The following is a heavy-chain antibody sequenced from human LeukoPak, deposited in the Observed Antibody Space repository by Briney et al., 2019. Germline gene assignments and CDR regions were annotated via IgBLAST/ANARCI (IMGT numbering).Heavy chain of an antibody. CDR3: ARDRGYCSSTSCYPGQF. J-gene: IGHJ4*02. Sequence: GGSLRLSCAASGFTFSSYGMHWVRQAPGKGLEWVAVIWYDGSNKYYADSVKGRFTISRDNSKNTLYLQMNSLRAEDTAVYYCARDRGYCSSTSCYPGQFWGQGTLVTVSS. CDR1: GFTFSSYG. D-gene: IGHD2-2*03. V-gene: IGHV3-33*01. CDR2: IWYDGSNK.